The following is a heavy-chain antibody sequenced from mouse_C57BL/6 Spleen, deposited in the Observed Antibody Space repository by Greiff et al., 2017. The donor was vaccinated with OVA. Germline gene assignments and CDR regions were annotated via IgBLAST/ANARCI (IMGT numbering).Heavy chain of an antibody. D-gene: IGHD1-1*01. CDR2: INPGSGGT. Sequence: VKLQESGAELVRPGTSVKVSCKASGYAFTNYLIEWVKQRPGQGLEWIGVINPGSGGTNYNEKFKGKATLTADKSSSTAYMQLSSLTSEDSAVYFCARRHYYGSSYWYFDVWGTGTTVTVSS. J-gene: IGHJ1*03. CDR3: ARRHYYGSSYWYFDV. CDR1: GYAFTNYL. V-gene: IGHV1-54*01.